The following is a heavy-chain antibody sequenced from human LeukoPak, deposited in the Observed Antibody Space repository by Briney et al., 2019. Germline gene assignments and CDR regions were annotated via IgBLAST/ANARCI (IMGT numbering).Heavy chain of an antibody. CDR1: GYTFTNYG. CDR3: AGVPLDDASRHYYPH. Sequence: GASVKVSCKTSGYTFTNYGMHWVRQAPRQSPEWMGWINTGNGNTKSSQKFQDRVTLTRDTSASTAYMELNSLSSEDTAVYYCAGVPLDDASRHYYPHWGQGTLVTVSS. CDR2: INTGNGNT. J-gene: IGHJ1*01. V-gene: IGHV1-3*04. D-gene: IGHD3-10*01.